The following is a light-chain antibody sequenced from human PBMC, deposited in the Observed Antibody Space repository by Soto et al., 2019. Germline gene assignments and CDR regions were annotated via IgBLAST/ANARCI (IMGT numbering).Light chain of an antibody. CDR2: AAS. Sequence: DIQMTQSPSSVSASLGDRVTITCRASQGISSWLAWFQQKPGKVPKLLIFAASDLRSGVPSRFSGSGSGTDFTLTISNLHPDDFATYYCPQPSSFPLTFGGGTKVEI. V-gene: IGKV1-12*01. J-gene: IGKJ4*01. CDR3: PQPSSFPLT. CDR1: QGISSW.